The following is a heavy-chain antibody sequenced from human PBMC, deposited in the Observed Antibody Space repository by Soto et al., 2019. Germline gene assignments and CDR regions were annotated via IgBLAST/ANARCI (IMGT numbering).Heavy chain of an antibody. CDR1: DASIKSDTW. Sequence: AGTRCLTCDVSDASIKSDTWWTCLRQSPGKGLEWIGEIYHNGRAFDNPSLKGRVTISIDKSNNQFSLNLTSVTAADTAVYYCARADSVLVAKGFDLWGQGTLVTVSS. V-gene: IGHV4-4*02. CDR2: IYHNGRA. J-gene: IGHJ4*02. D-gene: IGHD2-8*02. CDR3: ARADSVLVAKGFDL.